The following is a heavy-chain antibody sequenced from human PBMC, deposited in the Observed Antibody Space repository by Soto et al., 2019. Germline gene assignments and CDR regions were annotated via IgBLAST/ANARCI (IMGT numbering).Heavy chain of an antibody. D-gene: IGHD1-1*01. CDR3: XXXXXSCNQLYHADRXEVRNV. J-gene: IGHJ6*02. CDR1: GGSIRIVGYY. V-gene: IGHV4-31*03. Sequence: SETLSHPCTVSGGSIRIVGYYWIWIRQHPGNGLEWIGWIYCSGSTYYPPSLNTRVTISVHPPHNQXSLKLLSVTAADSAVYKXXXXXXSCNQLYHADRXEVRNVRAQGTTVNVXS. CDR2: IYCSGST.